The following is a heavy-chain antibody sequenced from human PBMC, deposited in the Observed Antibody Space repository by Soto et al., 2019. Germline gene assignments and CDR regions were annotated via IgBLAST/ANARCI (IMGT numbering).Heavy chain of an antibody. J-gene: IGHJ5*02. V-gene: IGHV3-21*01. CDR1: TFTFSNYS. CDR2: ISTSSSYI. Sequence: EVQLVESGGGLVKPGGSLRLSCAASTFTFSNYSMNWVRQAPGKGLEWVSSISTSSSYIYYADSVKGRFTISRDNAKNSLYLQMNSLRAEYTAVYYCARDVTSSEYYYLSHSGFDPWGQGTLVTVSS. D-gene: IGHD3-22*01. CDR3: ARDVTSSEYYYLSHSGFDP.